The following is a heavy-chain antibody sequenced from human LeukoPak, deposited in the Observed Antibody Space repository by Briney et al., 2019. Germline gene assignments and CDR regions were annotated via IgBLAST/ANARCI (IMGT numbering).Heavy chain of an antibody. J-gene: IGHJ5*02. CDR1: GFTFSSYA. Sequence: EAGGSLRLSCAASGFTFSSYAMSWVRQAPGKGLEWVSAISGSGGSTYYADSVKGRFTTSRDNSKNTLYLQMNSLRAEDTAVYYCANSIVVVPAVGPFDPWGQGTLVTVSS. V-gene: IGHV3-23*01. D-gene: IGHD2-2*01. CDR3: ANSIVVVPAVGPFDP. CDR2: ISGSGGST.